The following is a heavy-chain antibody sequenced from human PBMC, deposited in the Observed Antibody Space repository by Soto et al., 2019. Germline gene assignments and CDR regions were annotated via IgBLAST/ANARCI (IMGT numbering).Heavy chain of an antibody. D-gene: IGHD6-19*01. CDR1: GFTFSNYG. CDR2: IWYDGSNK. CDR3: ARGPEAVAGAYGMDV. V-gene: IGHV3-33*01. J-gene: IGHJ6*02. Sequence: PGGSLRLSCAASGFTFSNYGMHWVRQAPGKGLEWVAVIWYDGSNKYHADSVKGRFTISRDNSENTLFLQINSLIAEDTAIYYCARGPEAVAGAYGMDVWGQGTTVTVS.